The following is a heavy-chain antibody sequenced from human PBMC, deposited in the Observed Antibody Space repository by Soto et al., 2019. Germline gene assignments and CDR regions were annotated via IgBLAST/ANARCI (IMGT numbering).Heavy chain of an antibody. V-gene: IGHV3-33*01. Sequence: VALIWYDESNEYYVDSVKGRFTISRDNSKNTLYLQMNSLRVEDTAVYYCARRGCISASCYNAFDIWGQGTIVTVSS. CDR2: IWYDESNE. CDR3: ARRGCISASCYNAFDI. D-gene: IGHD2-2*02. J-gene: IGHJ3*02.